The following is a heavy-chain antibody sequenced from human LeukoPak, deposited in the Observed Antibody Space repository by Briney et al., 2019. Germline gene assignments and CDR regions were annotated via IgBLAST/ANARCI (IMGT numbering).Heavy chain of an antibody. Sequence: GASVKVSCKASGYTLTGYYMHWVRQAPGQGLEWMGWINPNSGGTNYAQKFQGRVTMTRDTSISTAYMELSRLRSDDTAVYYCARERAVAGKDYYYGMDVWGQGTTVSVSS. CDR1: GYTLTGYY. J-gene: IGHJ6*02. V-gene: IGHV1-2*02. D-gene: IGHD6-19*01. CDR3: ARERAVAGKDYYYGMDV. CDR2: INPNSGGT.